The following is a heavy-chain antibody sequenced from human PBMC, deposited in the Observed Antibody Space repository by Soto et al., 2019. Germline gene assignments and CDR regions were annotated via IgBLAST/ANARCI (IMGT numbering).Heavy chain of an antibody. Sequence: GGSLRLSCAASGFTFSSYGMHWVRQAPGKGLEWVAVIWSDGNNKYYADSVKGRFTISRDNSKKTLYLQMNSLRAEDTAVDYCARVFDTYYFDSWGQGNMVTVSS. V-gene: IGHV3-33*01. CDR1: GFTFSSYG. J-gene: IGHJ4*02. CDR2: IWSDGNNK. D-gene: IGHD3-9*01. CDR3: ARVFDTYYFDS.